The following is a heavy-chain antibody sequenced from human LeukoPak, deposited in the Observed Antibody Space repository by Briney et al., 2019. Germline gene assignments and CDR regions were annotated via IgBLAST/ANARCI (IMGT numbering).Heavy chain of an antibody. CDR1: GYSISSGYY. J-gene: IGHJ6*03. V-gene: IGHV4-38-2*02. Sequence: SETLSLTCTVSGYSISSGYYWGWIRQPPGKGLEWIGEINHSGSTNYNPSLKSRVTISVDTSKNQFSLKLSSVTAADTAVYYCARNKRFTCSGGSCPRGNYYMDVWGKGTTVTVSS. D-gene: IGHD2-15*01. CDR3: ARNKRFTCSGGSCPRGNYYMDV. CDR2: INHSGST.